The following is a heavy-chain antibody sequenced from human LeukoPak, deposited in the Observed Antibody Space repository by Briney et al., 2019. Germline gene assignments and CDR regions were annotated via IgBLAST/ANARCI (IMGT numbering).Heavy chain of an antibody. CDR3: ARGAYFYGSGINWFDP. Sequence: SETLSLTCTVSGGSISSYYWSWIRRPAGKGLEWIGHIYTTGSTNYNPSLKSRVTISLDTSKNHFSLKLSSVTAADTAVYYCARGAYFYGSGINWFDPWGQGTLITVSS. D-gene: IGHD3-10*01. V-gene: IGHV4-4*07. CDR1: GGSISSYY. J-gene: IGHJ5*02. CDR2: IYTTGST.